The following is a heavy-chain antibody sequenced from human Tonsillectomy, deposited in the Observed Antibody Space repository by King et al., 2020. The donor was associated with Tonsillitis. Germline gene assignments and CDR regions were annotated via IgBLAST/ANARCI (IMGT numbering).Heavy chain of an antibody. CDR1: GFTFSSYW. D-gene: IGHD3-10*01. CDR2: IKQDGSEK. V-gene: IGHV3-7*03. J-gene: IGHJ6*02. CDR3: ARGWGVRGVRYYYYGMDV. Sequence: VQLVESGGGLVQPGGSLRLSCAASGFTFSSYWMSWVRQAPGKGLEWVANIKQDGSEKYYVDSVKGRFTISRDNAKNSLYLQMNSLRAEDPAVYYCARGWGVRGVRYYYYGMDVWGQGTTVTVSS.